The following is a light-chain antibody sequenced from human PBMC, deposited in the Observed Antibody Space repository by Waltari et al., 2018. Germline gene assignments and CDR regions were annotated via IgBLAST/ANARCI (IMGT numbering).Light chain of an antibody. CDR1: QSVGRA. Sequence: EIVLTQSPGTLAFSPGERATLSCRASQSVGRALAWYQQKPGQAPRLLIYDTSTRATGIPDRFSGSGSGTDFSLTISRVEPEDFAVYYCQMYVRLPVTFGQGTKVEVK. J-gene: IGKJ1*01. CDR3: QMYVRLPVT. CDR2: DTS. V-gene: IGKV3-20*01.